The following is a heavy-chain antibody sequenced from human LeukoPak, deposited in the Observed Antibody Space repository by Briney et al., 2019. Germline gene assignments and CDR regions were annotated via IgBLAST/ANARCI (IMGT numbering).Heavy chain of an antibody. V-gene: IGHV1-8*01. CDR1: GYTFTSYD. CDR3: AGGLVAVAGATIY. D-gene: IGHD6-19*01. J-gene: IGHJ4*02. Sequence: ASVKVSCKASGYTFTSYDINWVRQATGQGLEWMGWMNPNSGNTGYAQKFQGRVTMTRNTSISTAYMELSSLRSEDTAVYYCAGGLVAVAGATIYWGQGTLVTVSS. CDR2: MNPNSGNT.